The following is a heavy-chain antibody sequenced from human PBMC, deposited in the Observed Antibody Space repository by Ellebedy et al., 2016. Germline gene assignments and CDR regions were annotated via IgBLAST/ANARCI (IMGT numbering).Heavy chain of an antibody. V-gene: IGHV3-15*04. CDR1: GFTFSNAC. Sequence: GESLKISCAASGFTFSNACMFWVRQAPGKGLEWVGRIETKIDGGTTDYAAPVKGRFTISRNDSENTLYLQMNSLKTEDTGVYYCTTDPFIWFQNYYYYHMDAWGKGTTVTVSS. D-gene: IGHD3-10*01. CDR3: TTDPFIWFQNYYYYHMDA. J-gene: IGHJ6*03. CDR2: IETKIDGGTT.